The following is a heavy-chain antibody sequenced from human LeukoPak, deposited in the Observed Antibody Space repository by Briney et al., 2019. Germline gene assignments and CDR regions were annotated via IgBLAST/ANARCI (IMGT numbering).Heavy chain of an antibody. Sequence: GGSLRLSCAASGFTFSSYAMGWVRQAPGKGLEWVSSISGSGGSTYSADSVKGRFTISRDNSKNTLYLQMNSLTAEDTAVYYCAKDSGRHTPQDYWGQGTLVTVSS. J-gene: IGHJ4*02. V-gene: IGHV3-23*01. D-gene: IGHD1-26*01. CDR3: AKDSGRHTPQDY. CDR2: ISGSGGST. CDR1: GFTFSSYA.